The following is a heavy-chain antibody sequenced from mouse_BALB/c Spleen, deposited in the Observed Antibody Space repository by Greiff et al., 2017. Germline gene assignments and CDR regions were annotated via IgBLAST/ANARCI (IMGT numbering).Heavy chain of an antibody. V-gene: IGHV14-3*02. CDR2: IDPANGNT. J-gene: IGHJ3*01. CDR3: ARYGNFAY. CDR1: GFNIKDTY. D-gene: IGHD2-1*01. Sequence: EVKLEESGAELVKPGASVKLSCTASGFNIKDTYMHWVKQRPEQGLEWIGRIDPANGNTKYDPKFQGKATITADTSSNTAYLQLSSLTSEDTAVYYCARYGNFAYWGQGTLVTVSA.